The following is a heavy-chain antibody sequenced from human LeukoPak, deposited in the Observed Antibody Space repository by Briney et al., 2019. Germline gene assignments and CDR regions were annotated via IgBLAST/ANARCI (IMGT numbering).Heavy chain of an antibody. Sequence: PGGSLRLCCAASGFIFDNYAMSWVRQAPGKGLEWVSTITSSGSRTYFADSVKGRFTISRDNSNNTLSLQMKSLRAEDTALYHCAKGTCTSTSCYGNAFDIWGQGTVVTASS. J-gene: IGHJ3*02. V-gene: IGHV3-23*05. CDR3: AKGTCTSTSCYGNAFDI. CDR1: GFIFDNYA. CDR2: ITSSGSRT. D-gene: IGHD2/OR15-2a*01.